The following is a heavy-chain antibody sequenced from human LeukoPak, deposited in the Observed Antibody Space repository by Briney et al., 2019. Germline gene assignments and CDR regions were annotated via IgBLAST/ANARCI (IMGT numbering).Heavy chain of an antibody. V-gene: IGHV1-18*01. J-gene: IGHJ4*02. CDR3: ATGGGTYYDYVWGSYRLVYFDY. D-gene: IGHD3-16*02. CDR1: GYTFTSYD. CDR2: ISAYNGNT. Sequence: ASVKVSCKASGYTFTSYDISWVRQAPGQGLEWMGWISAYNGNTNYAQKLQGRVTMTTDTSTSTAYMELRSLRSDDTAVYYCATGGGTYYDYVWGSYRLVYFDYWGQGTLVTVSS.